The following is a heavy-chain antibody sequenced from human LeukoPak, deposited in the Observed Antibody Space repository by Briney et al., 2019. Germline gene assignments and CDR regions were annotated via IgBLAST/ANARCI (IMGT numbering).Heavy chain of an antibody. Sequence: SETLSLTCTISGDSISSSSYYWGWIRQPPGKGLEWIGDIYYRGSTYYSPSLKSRVSISIDTSNNPFSLTLNSVTPADTAIYFCAKRSYYDSTGYLDWGQGTLVTVSS. CDR3: AKRSYYDSTGYLD. D-gene: IGHD3-22*01. J-gene: IGHJ1*01. CDR2: IYYRGST. V-gene: IGHV4-39*01. CDR1: GDSISSSSYY.